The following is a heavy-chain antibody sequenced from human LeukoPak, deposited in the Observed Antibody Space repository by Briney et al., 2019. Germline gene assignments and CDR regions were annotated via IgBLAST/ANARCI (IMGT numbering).Heavy chain of an antibody. J-gene: IGHJ4*02. CDR2: ISGSGGST. D-gene: IGHD3-16*02. CDR1: GFTFSSYA. Sequence: GGSLRLSCAAPGFTFSSYAMSWVRQAPGKGLEWVSAISGSGGSTYYADSVKGRFTISRDNSKNTLYLQMNSLRAEDTAVYYCAKDPYDYVWGSYRYFDYWGQGTLVTVSS. CDR3: AKDPYDYVWGSYRYFDY. V-gene: IGHV3-23*01.